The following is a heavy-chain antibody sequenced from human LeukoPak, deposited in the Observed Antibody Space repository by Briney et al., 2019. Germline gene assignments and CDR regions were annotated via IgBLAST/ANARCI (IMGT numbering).Heavy chain of an antibody. D-gene: IGHD3-9*01. J-gene: IGHJ5*02. Sequence: SETLSLTCAVSGYSISSGYFWVWIRQPPGKGLEWIGSIYHTGATYYNPSLRSPLTISVDTSKNQFSLELNSVTAADTAVYYCARDLGLTISANWFDPWGQGTLVTVSS. CDR2: IYHTGAT. V-gene: IGHV4-38-2*02. CDR3: ARDLGLTISANWFDP. CDR1: GYSISSGYF.